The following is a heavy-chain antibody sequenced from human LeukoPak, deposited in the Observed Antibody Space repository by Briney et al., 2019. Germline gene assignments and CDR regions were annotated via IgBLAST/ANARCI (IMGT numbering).Heavy chain of an antibody. Sequence: PGGSLRLSCAASGFTFSSYGMHWVRQAPGKGLEWVAFIRYDGSNKYYADSVKGRFTISRDNSKNTLYLQMNSLRAEDTAVYYCAKDQGYYYYYYMGVWGQGTTVTVSS. CDR2: IRYDGSNK. CDR3: AKDQGYYYYYYMGV. V-gene: IGHV3-30*02. CDR1: GFTFSSYG. J-gene: IGHJ6*03.